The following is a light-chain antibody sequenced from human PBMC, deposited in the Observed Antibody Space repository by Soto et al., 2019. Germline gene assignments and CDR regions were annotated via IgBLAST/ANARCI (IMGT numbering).Light chain of an antibody. V-gene: IGLV2-23*01. CDR3: CSYAGSATYV. J-gene: IGLJ1*01. CDR2: EGS. Sequence: QSALTQPASVSGSPGQSIPISCTGTSSDVGGYNVVSWYQHHPGKVHKLMIYEGSERPSGVSNRFSGSKSGNTASLTISGLQAEDEAEYYCCSYAGSATYVFGTGTKVNVL. CDR1: SSDVGGYNV.